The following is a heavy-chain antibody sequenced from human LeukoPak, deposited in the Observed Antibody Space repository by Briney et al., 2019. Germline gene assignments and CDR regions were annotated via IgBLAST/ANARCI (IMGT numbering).Heavy chain of an antibody. CDR1: GGSISSSSYY. CDR3: VRVSLGIPDY. CDR2: IYYSGST. V-gene: IGHV4-39*01. J-gene: IGHJ4*02. Sequence: SETLSLTCTVSGGSISSSSYYWGWIRQPPGKGLEWIGSIYYSGSTYYNPSLKSRVTISVDTSKNQFSLKLSSVTAADTAVYYCVRVSLGIPDYWGQGTLVTVSS. D-gene: IGHD7-27*01.